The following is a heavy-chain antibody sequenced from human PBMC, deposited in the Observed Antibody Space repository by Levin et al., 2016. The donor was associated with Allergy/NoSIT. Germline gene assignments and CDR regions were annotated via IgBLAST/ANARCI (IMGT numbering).Heavy chain of an antibody. CDR3: TKSRDIAVAIYYFDY. V-gene: IGHV3-21*01. Sequence: GGSLRLSCAASGFTFSSYSMNWVRQAPGKGLEWVSSISSSSTYIYYADSVKGRFTISRDSAKNSLYLQMNSLRAEDTAVYYCTKSRDIAVAIYYFDYWGQGTLVTVSS. CDR1: GFTFSSYS. CDR2: ISSSSTYI. J-gene: IGHJ4*02. D-gene: IGHD6-19*01.